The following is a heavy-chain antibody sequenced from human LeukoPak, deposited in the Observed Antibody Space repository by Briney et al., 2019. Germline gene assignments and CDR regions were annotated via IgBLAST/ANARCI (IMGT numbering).Heavy chain of an antibody. J-gene: IGHJ6*02. CDR2: IYSGGST. CDR3: ASDIVGATNYYGMDV. CDR1: GFTVSSNY. Sequence: GGSLRLSCAASGFTVSSNYMSWVRQAPGKGLEWVSVIYSGGSTYYADSVKGRFTISRDNSKNTLYLQMNSLRAEDTAVYYCASDIVGATNYYGMDVWGQGTTVTVSS. V-gene: IGHV3-66*01. D-gene: IGHD1-26*01.